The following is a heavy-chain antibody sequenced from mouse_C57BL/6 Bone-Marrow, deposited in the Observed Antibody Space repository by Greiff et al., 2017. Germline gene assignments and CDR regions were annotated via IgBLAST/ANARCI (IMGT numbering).Heavy chain of an antibody. Sequence: QVHVKQPGAELVKPGASVKLSCKASGYTFTSYWMHWVKQRPGQGLEWIGMIHPNSGSTNYNEKFKSKATLTVDKSSSTAYMQLSSLTSEDSAVYYCASYDGNPWFAYWGQGTLVTVSA. V-gene: IGHV1-64*01. CDR3: ASYDGNPWFAY. J-gene: IGHJ3*01. D-gene: IGHD2-10*01. CDR2: IHPNSGST. CDR1: GYTFTSYW.